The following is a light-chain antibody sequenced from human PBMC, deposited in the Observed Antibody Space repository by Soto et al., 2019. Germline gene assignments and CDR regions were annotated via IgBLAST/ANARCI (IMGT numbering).Light chain of an antibody. V-gene: IGKV1-5*03. CDR1: QSISSW. J-gene: IGKJ1*01. Sequence: DIQMTQSPSTLSASVGDRVTITCRASQSISSWLAWYQQKPGKAPKFLIYKASNLEVGVPSRFSGSGSGTDFTLTISCLQSEDVATYYCQQYYSYPWTFGQGTKVDI. CDR3: QQYYSYPWT. CDR2: KAS.